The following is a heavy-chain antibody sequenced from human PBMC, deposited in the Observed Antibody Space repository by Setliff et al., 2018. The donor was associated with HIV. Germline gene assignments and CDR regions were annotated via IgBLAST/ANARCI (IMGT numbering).Heavy chain of an antibody. CDR1: GGSFSGYY. Sequence: SETLSLTCGVYGGSFSGYYWSWIRQPPGKGLEWIGEINNSGSTNYNPSLKSRVTISVDTSKNQFSLKLSSVTAADTAVYFCARSRESSGYYRDYYYYLDVWGKGTTVTVSS. V-gene: IGHV4-34*01. D-gene: IGHD6-19*01. CDR2: INNSGST. CDR3: ARSRESSGYYRDYYYYLDV. J-gene: IGHJ6*03.